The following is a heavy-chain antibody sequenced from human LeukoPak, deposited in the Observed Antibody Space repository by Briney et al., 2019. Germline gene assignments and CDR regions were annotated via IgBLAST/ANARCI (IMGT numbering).Heavy chain of an antibody. V-gene: IGHV1-69*02. CDR2: IIPILNIT. D-gene: IGHD2-2*01. Sequence: SVKVSCKASGGTFSSYTISWVRQAPGQGLEWMGRIIPILNITDYAQNFQGRVTLTADKSTSTAYMELSTLRSEDTAVYYCAKDGVVVVATSVYYYYYSMDVWGQGTTVTVSS. CDR3: AKDGVVVVATSVYYYYYSMDV. CDR1: GGTFSSYT. J-gene: IGHJ6*02.